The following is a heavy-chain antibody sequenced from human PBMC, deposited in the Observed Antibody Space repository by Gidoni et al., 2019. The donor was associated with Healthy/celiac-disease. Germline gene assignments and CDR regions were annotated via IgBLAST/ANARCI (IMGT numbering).Heavy chain of an antibody. CDR1: GFTFSSYA. V-gene: IGHV3-30-3*01. CDR3: ARDYYDSSGFDY. D-gene: IGHD3-22*01. CDR2: ISYDGSNK. Sequence: QVQLVESGGGVVQPGRSLRLSCAASGFTFSSYAMHWVRQAPGQGLEWVAVISYDGSNKYYADSVKGRFTISRDNSKNTLYLQMNSLRAEDTAVYYCARDYYDSSGFDYWGQGTLVTVSS. J-gene: IGHJ4*02.